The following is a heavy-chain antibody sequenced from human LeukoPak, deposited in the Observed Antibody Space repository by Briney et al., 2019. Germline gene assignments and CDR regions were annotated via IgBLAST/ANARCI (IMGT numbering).Heavy chain of an antibody. CDR3: ARQRIAVAAIDY. CDR2: IYYSGST. D-gene: IGHD6-19*01. CDR1: GCSISSYY. V-gene: IGHV4-59*08. Sequence: PSETLSLTCTVSGCSISSYYWSWIRQPPGKGLEWMGCIYYSGSTNYNHSLKSRVTISVDTSKNQFSLKLSSLTAADTAVYYCARQRIAVAAIDYWGQGTLVTVSS. J-gene: IGHJ4*02.